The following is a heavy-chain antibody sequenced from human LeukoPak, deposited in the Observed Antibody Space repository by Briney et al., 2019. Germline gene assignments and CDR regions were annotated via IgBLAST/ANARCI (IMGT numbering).Heavy chain of an antibody. Sequence: VASVKVSCKASGYTFTSYYMHWVRQAPGQGLEWMGIINPSGGSTSYAQKFQGRVTMTRDTSISTAYMELSRLRSDDTAVYYCARSGSYPYYYYYYMDVWGKGTTVTISS. CDR3: ARSGSYPYYYYYYMDV. D-gene: IGHD3-10*01. CDR2: INPSGGST. CDR1: GYTFTSYY. V-gene: IGHV1-46*01. J-gene: IGHJ6*03.